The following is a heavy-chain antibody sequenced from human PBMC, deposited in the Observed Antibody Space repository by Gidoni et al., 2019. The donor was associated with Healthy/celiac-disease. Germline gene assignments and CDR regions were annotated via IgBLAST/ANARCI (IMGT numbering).Heavy chain of an antibody. J-gene: IGHJ1*01. CDR1: GGSFSGYY. Sequence: QVQLQQWGAGLLTPSETLYLTCAVYGGSFSGYYWSWIRQPPGKGLEWIGEINHSGSTNYNPSLKSRVTISVDTSKNQFSLKLSSVTAADTAVYYCARDTAAAGAEYFQHWGQGTLVTVSS. CDR3: ARDTAAAGAEYFQH. V-gene: IGHV4-34*01. CDR2: INHSGST. D-gene: IGHD6-13*01.